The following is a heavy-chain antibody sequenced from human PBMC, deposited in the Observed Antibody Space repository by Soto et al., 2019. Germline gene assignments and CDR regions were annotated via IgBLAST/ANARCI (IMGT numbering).Heavy chain of an antibody. CDR3: ARESRYCSGGSCYFLPGIDY. CDR2: IIPIFGTA. Sequence: QVQLVQSGAEVKKPGSSVKVSCKASGGTFSSHAISWVRQAPGQGLEWMGGIIPIFGTANYAQKFQGRVTITGDECTRTAYMEVRSLRCEDTAVYYCARESRYCSGGSCYFLPGIDYWGQGTLVTVSS. J-gene: IGHJ4*02. D-gene: IGHD2-15*01. CDR1: GGTFSSHA. V-gene: IGHV1-69*12.